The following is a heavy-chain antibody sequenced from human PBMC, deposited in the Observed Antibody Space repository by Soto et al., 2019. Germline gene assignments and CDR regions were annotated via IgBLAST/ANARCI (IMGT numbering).Heavy chain of an antibody. V-gene: IGHV1-3*01. CDR2: INAGNDDT. CDR3: ARDVPPAHNWFDP. J-gene: IGHJ5*02. CDR1: GYTFTNYA. Sequence: QVQLVQSGAEVKRPGASVKVSCKASGYTFTNYAMHWVRQAPGQRLEWMGWINAGNDDTKYSQKFQGRVTITRDTSANTAYMELSSLRSEDTAVYYCARDVPPAHNWFDPWGQGTLVTVSS.